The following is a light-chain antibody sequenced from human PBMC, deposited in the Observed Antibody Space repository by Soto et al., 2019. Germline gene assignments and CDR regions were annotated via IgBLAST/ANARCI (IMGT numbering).Light chain of an antibody. CDR2: EVS. CDR3: SSYAGTNTPYV. J-gene: IGLJ1*01. CDR1: SSDVGGYYY. V-gene: IGLV2-8*01. Sequence: QSVLTQPPSASGSPGQSVPISCTGTSSDVGGYYYVSWYQQHPGKAPKLMIYEVSKRPSGVPDRFSGSKSGNTASLTVSGLQAEDEADYYCSSYAGTNTPYVFGTGTQLTVL.